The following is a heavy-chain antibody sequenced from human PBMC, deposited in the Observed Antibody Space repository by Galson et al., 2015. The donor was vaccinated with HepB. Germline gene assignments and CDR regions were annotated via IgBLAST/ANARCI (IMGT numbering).Heavy chain of an antibody. Sequence: SVKVSCKASGGTFSSYAISWVRQAPGQGLEWMGGIIPIFGTANYAQKFQGRVTITADESTSTAYMELSSLRSEDTAVYYCARGALSPYDFWSGYYHHYYYGMDVWGQGTTVTVSS. V-gene: IGHV1-69*13. J-gene: IGHJ6*02. CDR1: GGTFSSYA. CDR2: IIPIFGTA. D-gene: IGHD3-3*01. CDR3: ARGALSPYDFWSGYYHHYYYGMDV.